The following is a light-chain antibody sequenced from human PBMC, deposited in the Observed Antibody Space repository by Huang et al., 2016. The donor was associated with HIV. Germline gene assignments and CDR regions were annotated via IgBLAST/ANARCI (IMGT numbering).Light chain of an antibody. J-gene: IGKJ4*01. CDR3: QLYRDSLT. CDR1: QSVSSSS. Sequence: EIVLTQSPGTLSLSPGERATLSCRASQSVSSSSLAWYQQKPGQAPRLLIYGASSRATGIPDRFSSSGSGTDFTLTISRLEPEDFAVYYCQLYRDSLTFGGGTKVEIK. V-gene: IGKV3-20*01. CDR2: GAS.